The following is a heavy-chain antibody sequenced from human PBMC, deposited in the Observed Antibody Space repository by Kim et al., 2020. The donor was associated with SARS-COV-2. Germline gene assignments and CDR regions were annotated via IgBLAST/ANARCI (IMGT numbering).Heavy chain of an antibody. V-gene: IGHV3-7*01. Sequence: GGSLRLSCAASGFPFSSYSMSWVRQAPGKGLEWVANIKGDGGEKYFVDSVKGRFTISRDNAKNSLYLQMNSLRAEDTAVYYCATSEAGTLQYWGQGTLV. D-gene: IGHD6-13*01. CDR2: IKGDGGEK. CDR3: ATSEAGTLQY. CDR1: GFPFSSYS. J-gene: IGHJ4*02.